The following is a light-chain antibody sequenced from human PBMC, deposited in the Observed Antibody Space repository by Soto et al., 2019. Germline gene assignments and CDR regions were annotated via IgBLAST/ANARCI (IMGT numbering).Light chain of an antibody. CDR2: GAS. CDR3: QQYNNWPPWT. J-gene: IGKJ1*01. V-gene: IGKV3-15*01. CDR1: QSVNSN. Sequence: EIVMTQSPATLSVSPGERATLSCRASQSVNSNLAWYQHKPGQAPRLLIYGASTRATGIPARFSGSGSGTEFTLTISSLQSEYFAVYYCQQYNNWPPWTFGQGTKVEIK.